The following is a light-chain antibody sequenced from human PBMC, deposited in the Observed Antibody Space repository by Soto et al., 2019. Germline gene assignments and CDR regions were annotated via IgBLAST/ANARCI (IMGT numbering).Light chain of an antibody. CDR1: QSIATY. CDR3: QQSYRTPLSIT. CDR2: ATS. J-gene: IGKJ5*01. V-gene: IGKV1-39*01. Sequence: DILMTQSPSSLSASVGDRVTITCRASQSIATYLNWYQQKPGKAPKLLIYATSNLQTGVPSRLSGSGSGTDFTLTISSLQPEDLATYYCQQSYRTPLSITFGQGTRLEIK.